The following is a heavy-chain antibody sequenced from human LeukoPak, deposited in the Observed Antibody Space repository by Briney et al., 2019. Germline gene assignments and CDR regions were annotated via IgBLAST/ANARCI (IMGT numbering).Heavy chain of an antibody. CDR3: TKGRRMIDGDY. CDR2: ISGGGGST. Sequence: GGSLRLSCAASGFTFSNYAMSWVRQAPGRGLEWVSAISGGGGSTYYADSVKGRFTISRDNSKNTLYLQMNSLRAEDTAVYYCTKGRRMIDGDYWGQGTLVTVSS. V-gene: IGHV3-23*01. CDR1: GFTFSNYA. D-gene: IGHD3-22*01. J-gene: IGHJ4*02.